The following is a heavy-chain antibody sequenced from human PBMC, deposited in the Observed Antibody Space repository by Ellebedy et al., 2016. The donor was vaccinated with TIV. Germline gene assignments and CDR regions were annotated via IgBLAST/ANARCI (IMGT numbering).Heavy chain of an antibody. V-gene: IGHV3-74*01. CDR3: AAAFDF. J-gene: IGHJ3*01. CDR1: GFSFSTYW. Sequence: GGSLRLXXAASGFSFSTYWMHLVRQAPGKGLVWVSHIKNDGTYTNYADSVRGRFTIARDNAKNTLYLQMNSLRADDTAVYYCAAAFDFWGQGTMVSVSS. CDR2: IKNDGTYT.